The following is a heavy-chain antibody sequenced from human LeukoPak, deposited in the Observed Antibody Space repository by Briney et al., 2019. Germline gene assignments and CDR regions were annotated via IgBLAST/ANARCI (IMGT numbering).Heavy chain of an antibody. CDR2: IYTGGNT. Sequence: SGGSPRLSCAASGFTVDSNYLSWVRQAPGKGLEWVSTIYTGGNTYYPASVKGRFTISRDFSKNTVFLHMNSLRAEDTAMYYCARGDDSGYYDYFDYWGQGALVTVSS. D-gene: IGHD3-22*01. V-gene: IGHV3-53*01. CDR1: GFTVDSNY. J-gene: IGHJ4*02. CDR3: ARGDDSGYYDYFDY.